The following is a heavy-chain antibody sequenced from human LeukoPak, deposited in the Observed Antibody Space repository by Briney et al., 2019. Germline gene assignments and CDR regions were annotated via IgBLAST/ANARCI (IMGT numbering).Heavy chain of an antibody. CDR3: AKFEGALLGNYYMDV. V-gene: IGHV3-23*01. CDR1: GFPFSDFA. J-gene: IGHJ6*03. CDR2: ISGGGDNT. Sequence: PVEFLRLSCAVSGFPFSDFAMCWVRQSSRKGLEWVSTISGGGDNTYFAESVKGRFTISRDNSKNTLFLQMVSLRAEDTAVYYCAKFEGALLGNYYMDVWDKGTTVTVSS.